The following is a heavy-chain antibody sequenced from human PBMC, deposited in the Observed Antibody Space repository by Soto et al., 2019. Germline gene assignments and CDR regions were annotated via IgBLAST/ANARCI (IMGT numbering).Heavy chain of an antibody. CDR3: AMVDNYVTPTPQDV. CDR1: GNIFVNYG. D-gene: IGHD3-16*01. J-gene: IGHJ6*02. CDR2: ISPYSGNT. Sequence: QVQLVQSGDGVRNLGSSVKASSKAPGNIFVNYGMAWVRKAPGQGLEWMGWISPYSGNTHYASKVQGRLTMTTDTSTSTAYMDLGSLTSDDTAVYYCAMVDNYVTPTPQDVWGQGTTVTVSS. V-gene: IGHV1-18*01.